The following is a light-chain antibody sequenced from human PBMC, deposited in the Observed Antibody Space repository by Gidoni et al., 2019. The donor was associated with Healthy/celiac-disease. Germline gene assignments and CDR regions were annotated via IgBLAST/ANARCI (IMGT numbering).Light chain of an antibody. Sequence: DIVMTQSRLSLPVTPGEPASISCRSSQSLLHRTGYNYLDWYLQKPGQSPQLLIYSGSNRASGVPDRFSGSGSGTDFTLKISSVEAEDVGVYYCMQALQTPLFGQGTRLEIK. CDR3: MQALQTPL. V-gene: IGKV2-28*01. CDR2: SGS. CDR1: QSLLHRTGYNY. J-gene: IGKJ5*01.